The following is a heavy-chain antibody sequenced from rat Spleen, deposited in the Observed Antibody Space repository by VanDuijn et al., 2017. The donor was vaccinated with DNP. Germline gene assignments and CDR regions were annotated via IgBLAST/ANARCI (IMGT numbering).Heavy chain of an antibody. J-gene: IGHJ4*01. Sequence: QVQLKESGPGLVQPSQTLSLTCTVSGFSLTSYGVSWVRQPPGKGLEWIAAISSGGSTYYNSTLKSRLSISRDTSKSQVFLKMNSLQTEDTAKYFCARRGLGAYNYVMDAWGQGTSVTVSS. CDR2: ISSGGST. CDR1: GFSLTSYG. D-gene: IGHD5-1*01. V-gene: IGHV2S8*01. CDR3: ARRGLGAYNYVMDA.